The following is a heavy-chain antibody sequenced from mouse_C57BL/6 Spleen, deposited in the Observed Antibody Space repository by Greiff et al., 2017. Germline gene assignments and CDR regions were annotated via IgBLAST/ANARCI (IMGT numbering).Heavy chain of an antibody. CDR3: ARSGDYDPLRYAMDY. D-gene: IGHD2-4*01. V-gene: IGHV1-69*01. CDR2: IDPSDSYT. J-gene: IGHJ4*01. CDR1: GSTFTSYW. Sequence: QVQLQQPGAELVMPGASVKLSCKASGSTFTSYWMHWVKQRPGQGLEWIGEIDPSDSYTNYNQKFKGKSTLTVDKSSSTAYMQLSSLTSEDSAVYYCARSGDYDPLRYAMDYWGQGTSVTVSS.